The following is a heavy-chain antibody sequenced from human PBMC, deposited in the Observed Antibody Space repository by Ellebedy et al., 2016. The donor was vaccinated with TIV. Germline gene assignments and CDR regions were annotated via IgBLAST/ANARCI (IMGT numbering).Heavy chain of an antibody. V-gene: IGHV3-7*02. CDR2: IKQDGSEK. CDR1: GFTFSSYW. J-gene: IGHJ4*02. CDR3: ARGRGGVVPAARRSRMWPPIDY. D-gene: IGHD2-2*01. Sequence: GESLKISXAASGFTFSSYWMSWVRQAPGKGLEWVANIKQDGSEKYYVDSVKGRFTISRDNAKNSLYLQMNSLRAEDTAVYYCARGRGGVVPAARRSRMWPPIDYWGQGTLVTVSS.